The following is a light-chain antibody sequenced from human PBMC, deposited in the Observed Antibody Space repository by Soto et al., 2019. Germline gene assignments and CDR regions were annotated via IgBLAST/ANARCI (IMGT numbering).Light chain of an antibody. CDR1: QSLVYSDGTTY. CDR3: LQGTHWPYT. V-gene: IGKV2-30*01. Sequence: DVVMTQSPLSLPVTLGQPASISCSSSQSLVYSDGTTYLSWFQQRPGQSPRRLISKVSSRDSGVPDRFSGSGSVTDFTLKISRVEAEDVGVYYCLQGTHWPYTFGQGTKLEIK. J-gene: IGKJ2*01. CDR2: KVS.